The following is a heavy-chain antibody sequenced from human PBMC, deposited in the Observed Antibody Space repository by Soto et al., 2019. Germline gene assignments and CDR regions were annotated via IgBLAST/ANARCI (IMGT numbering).Heavy chain of an antibody. J-gene: IGHJ6*02. V-gene: IGHV1-18*01. Sequence: ASVKVSCKASGYTFTSYGISWVRQAPGEGLEWMGWISAYNGNTNYAQKLQGRVTMTTDTSTSTAYMELRSLRSDDTAVYYCARDSSTMILYYYYGMDVCGQGTTVTVSS. CDR1: GYTFTSYG. CDR2: ISAYNGNT. D-gene: IGHD3-22*01. CDR3: ARDSSTMILYYYYGMDV.